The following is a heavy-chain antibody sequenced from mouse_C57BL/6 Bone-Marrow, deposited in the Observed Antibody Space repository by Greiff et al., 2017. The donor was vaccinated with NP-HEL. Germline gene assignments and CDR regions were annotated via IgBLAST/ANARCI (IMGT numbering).Heavy chain of an antibody. CDR3: ARKEGIYYDYDGIAY. CDR2: ISSGSSTI. Sequence: VQLKESGGGLVKPGGSLKLSCAASGFTFSDYGMHWVRQAPEKGLEWVAYISSGSSTIYYADTVKGRFTISRDNAKNTLFLQMTSLRSEDTAMYYCARKEGIYYDYDGIAYWGQGTLVTVSA. J-gene: IGHJ3*01. V-gene: IGHV5-17*01. CDR1: GFTFSDYG. D-gene: IGHD2-4*01.